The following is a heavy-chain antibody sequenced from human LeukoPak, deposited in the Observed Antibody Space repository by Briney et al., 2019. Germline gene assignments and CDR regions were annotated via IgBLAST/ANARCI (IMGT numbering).Heavy chain of an antibody. Sequence: ASVKVSCKASGGTFSSYAISWVRQAPGQGLEWMGWISAYNGNTNYAQKLQGRVTMTTDTSTSTAYMELRSLRSDDTAVYYCARDEYYYYGMDVWAKGPRSPSP. CDR2: ISAYNGNT. CDR1: GGTFSSYA. V-gene: IGHV1-18*01. J-gene: IGHJ6*02. CDR3: ARDEYYYYGMDV.